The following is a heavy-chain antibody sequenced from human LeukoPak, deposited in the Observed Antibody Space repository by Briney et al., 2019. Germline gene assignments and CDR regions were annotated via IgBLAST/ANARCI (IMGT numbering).Heavy chain of an antibody. V-gene: IGHV3-30*02. D-gene: IGHD1-14*01. CDR1: GFTFSSYW. Sequence: PGGSLRLSCAASGFTFSSYWMSWVRQAPGKGLEWVAFIRYDGSKEYYADSVKGRFAISRDNSKNTLYLQMNSLKTEDTAVYYCAKDSRYYYVDYWGQGTLVTVSS. CDR3: AKDSRYYYVDY. CDR2: IRYDGSKE. J-gene: IGHJ4*02.